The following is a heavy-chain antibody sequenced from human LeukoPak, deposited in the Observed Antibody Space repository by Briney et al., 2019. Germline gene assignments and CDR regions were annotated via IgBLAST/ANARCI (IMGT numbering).Heavy chain of an antibody. J-gene: IGHJ5*02. CDR1: GGTFSSYA. CDR2: IIPIFGTA. V-gene: IGHV1-69*05. Sequence: SVKVSCKASGGTFSSYAISWVRQAPGQGLEWMGGIIPIFGTANYAQKFQGRVTITTDESTSTAYMELSSLRSEDTAEYYCARGARRSGEVSKYNWFDPWGQGTLVTVSS. CDR3: ARGARRSGEVSKYNWFDP. D-gene: IGHD7-27*01.